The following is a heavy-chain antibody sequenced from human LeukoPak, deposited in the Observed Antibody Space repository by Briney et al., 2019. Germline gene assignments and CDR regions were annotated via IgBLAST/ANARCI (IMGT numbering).Heavy chain of an antibody. J-gene: IGHJ4*02. Sequence: SVTVSCKGSGFTFTSSAVQWVRQARGQGLEWIGWIVVSSGNTNYAQKFQERVTITRDMSTSTPYMQLSTLRSDDTAVYYCAAQRITIVRGAPSFDYWGQGTLVTVSS. CDR1: GFTFTSSA. CDR3: AAQRITIVRGAPSFDY. D-gene: IGHD3-10*01. CDR2: IVVSSGNT. V-gene: IGHV1-58*01.